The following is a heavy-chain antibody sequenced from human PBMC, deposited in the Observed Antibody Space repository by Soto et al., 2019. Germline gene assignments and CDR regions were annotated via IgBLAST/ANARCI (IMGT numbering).Heavy chain of an antibody. V-gene: IGHV3-23*01. CDR2: IGGDGGNT. D-gene: IGHD3-16*01. CDR1: GFPFNIYA. CDR3: SKAIVTQLGEWYFDC. Sequence: EVQLLESGGGLVQPGGSLRLSCVASGFPFNIYAMNWVRQAPGKGLEWVSTIGGDGGNTYYADSVKGRFTISRDNSKNPLFLHNNSLRAEDTAVYYWSKAIVTQLGEWYFDCWGQGSLVTVSS. J-gene: IGHJ4*02.